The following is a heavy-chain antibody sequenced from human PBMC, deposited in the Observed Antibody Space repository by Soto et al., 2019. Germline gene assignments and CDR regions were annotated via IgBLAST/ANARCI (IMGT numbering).Heavy chain of an antibody. CDR3: ASRTIQLERRSGWYYFDY. J-gene: IGHJ4*02. V-gene: IGHV1-69*12. D-gene: IGHD1-1*01. CDR2: IIPIFGTA. Sequence: QVQLVQSGAEVKKPGSSVKVSCKASGGTFSSYAISWVRQAPGQGLEWMGGIIPIFGTANYAQKFQSRVTITADESTSTAYMELSSLRSEDTAVYYCASRTIQLERRSGWYYFDYWGQGTLVTVSS. CDR1: GGTFSSYA.